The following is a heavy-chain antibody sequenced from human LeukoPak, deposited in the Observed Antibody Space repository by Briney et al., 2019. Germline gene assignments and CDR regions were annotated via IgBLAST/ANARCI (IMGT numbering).Heavy chain of an antibody. Sequence: GESLKISCKGSGYSFTSYWIGWVRQMPGEGLEWMGIIYPGDSDTRYSPSFQGQVTISADKSISTAYLQWSSLKASDTAMYYCARRIGYCSSTSCYPNWFDPWGQGTLVTVSS. CDR3: ARRIGYCSSTSCYPNWFDP. CDR1: GYSFTSYW. D-gene: IGHD2-2*01. J-gene: IGHJ5*02. CDR2: IYPGDSDT. V-gene: IGHV5-51*01.